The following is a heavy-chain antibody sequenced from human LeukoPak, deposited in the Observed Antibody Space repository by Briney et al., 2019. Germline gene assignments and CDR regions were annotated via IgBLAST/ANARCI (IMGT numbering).Heavy chain of an antibody. CDR3: VTDDSARHGGSNS. CDR1: GFIVSKVW. CDR2: IKSKNEDETT. D-gene: IGHD2-15*01. J-gene: IGHJ4*02. V-gene: IGHV3-15*01. Sequence: GGSLRLSCAASGFIVSKVWMSWVRQAPGKGLEWVGRIKSKNEDETTDYAAPVKGRFTISKDDSRNILYLQMNSLKTEDTAMYYCVTDDSARHGGSNSWGQGVLVTVSS.